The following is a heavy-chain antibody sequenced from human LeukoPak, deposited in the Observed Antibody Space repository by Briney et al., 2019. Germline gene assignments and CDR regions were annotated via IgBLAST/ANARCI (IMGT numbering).Heavy chain of an antibody. V-gene: IGHV3-23*01. D-gene: IGHD3-10*01. CDR3: ARVPWLWFFDY. J-gene: IGHJ4*02. CDR2: IGASGGGT. CDR1: GFTFSTYA. Sequence: GGSLRLSCAASGFTFSTYAMSWVRQTPGKGLEWVSAIGASGGGTYYADSVKGRFTISRDNSKNTLYLQMNSLRAEDTAVYYCARVPWLWFFDYWGQGTLATVSS.